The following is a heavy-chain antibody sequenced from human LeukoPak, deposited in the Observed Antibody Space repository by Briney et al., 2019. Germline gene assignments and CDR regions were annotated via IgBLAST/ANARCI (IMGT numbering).Heavy chain of an antibody. J-gene: IGHJ4*02. CDR2: ISSSITYI. CDR1: GFPFSVYS. V-gene: IGHV3-21*01. Sequence: GGSLRLSCAASGFPFSVYSMKWVRQAPGEGLEWVSSISSSITYICYADSAKGRSTISRANAKDSLYLQLKSRRAEATAVYSCARDPVEYCSSISSNADDYCGQGTL. CDR3: ARDPVEYCSSISSNADDY. D-gene: IGHD2-2*01.